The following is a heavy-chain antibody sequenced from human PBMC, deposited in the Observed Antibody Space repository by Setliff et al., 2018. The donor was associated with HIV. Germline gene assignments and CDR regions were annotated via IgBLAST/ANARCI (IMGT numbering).Heavy chain of an antibody. Sequence: GASVKVSCKASGGTFSSYAISWVRQAPGQGLEWMGGIIPILGTANYAQKFQGRVTITTDESTSTAYMELSSLRSEDTVVYYCARAPIVGGGAFDIWGQGTMVTVSS. D-gene: IGHD1-26*01. CDR2: IIPILGTA. J-gene: IGHJ3*02. CDR3: ARAPIVGGGAFDI. CDR1: GGTFSSYA. V-gene: IGHV1-69*05.